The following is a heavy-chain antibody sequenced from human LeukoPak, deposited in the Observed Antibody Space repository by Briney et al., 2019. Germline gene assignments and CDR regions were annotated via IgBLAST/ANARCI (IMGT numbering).Heavy chain of an antibody. CDR2: IIPIFGTA. CDR1: GGTFSSYA. J-gene: IGHJ4*02. CDR3: ARSERIFGVVHY. Sequence: ASVKVSCKASGGTFSSYAISWVRQAPGQEPEWMGGIIPIFGTANYAQKFQGRVTITADESTSTAYMELSSLRSEDTAVYYCARSERIFGVVHYWGQGTLVTVSS. D-gene: IGHD3-3*01. V-gene: IGHV1-69*13.